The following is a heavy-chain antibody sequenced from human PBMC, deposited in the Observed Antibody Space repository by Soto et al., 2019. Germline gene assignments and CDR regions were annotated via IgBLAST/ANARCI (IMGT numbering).Heavy chain of an antibody. CDR3: ARDSLVGLDY. Sequence: GESLKISCAASGFTFSFCAMSWVRQAPGKGLEWVSSMRGSNGDTYYADSVKGRFTISRDNSKNTLYLQMNSLRAEDTAVYYCARDSLVGLDYWGQGTLVTVSS. CDR1: GFTFSFCA. J-gene: IGHJ4*02. V-gene: IGHV3-23*01. CDR2: MRGSNGDT. D-gene: IGHD1-26*01.